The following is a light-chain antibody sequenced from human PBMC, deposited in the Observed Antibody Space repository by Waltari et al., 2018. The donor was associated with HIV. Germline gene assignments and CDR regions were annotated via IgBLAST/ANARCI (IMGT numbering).Light chain of an antibody. V-gene: IGLV2-14*01. J-gene: IGLJ3*02. CDR2: AVT. CDR3: SSYRSSNNVA. CDR1: SSDVGGHYY. Sequence: QSALTQPASVSGSLGQSLTIPFTGASSDVGGHYYPSWYQQHPGKGPELLIYAVTNRPPGISSRFSGSKSGNTASLTISGLQADDEADYYCSSYRSSNNVAFGTGTKVTVL.